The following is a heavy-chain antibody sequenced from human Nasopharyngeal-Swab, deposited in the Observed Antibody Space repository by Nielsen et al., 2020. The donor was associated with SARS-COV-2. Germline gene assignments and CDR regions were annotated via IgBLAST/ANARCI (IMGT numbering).Heavy chain of an antibody. CDR1: VSTLPELS. CDR2: FDPEDGET. V-gene: IGHV1-24*01. J-gene: IGHJ4*02. D-gene: IGHD3-16*01. Sequence: ASVTVSFQFSVSTLPELSLHWLRPAHGRGLEWMGGFDPEDGETIYAQKFHARVTMTEDTSIDTAYMALRSLRSEDTAVYYCAASQWGEYFDYWGQGTLGSVSS. CDR3: AASQWGEYFDY.